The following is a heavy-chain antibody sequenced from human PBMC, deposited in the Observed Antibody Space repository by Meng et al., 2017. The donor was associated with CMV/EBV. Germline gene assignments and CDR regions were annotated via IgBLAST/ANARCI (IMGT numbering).Heavy chain of an antibody. J-gene: IGHJ4*02. D-gene: IGHD2-2*01. V-gene: IGHV3-30*02. CDR1: FTFRSYG. Sequence: FTFRSYGMHWVRQAPGKGLEWVAFIRYDGSNKYYADSVKGRFTISRDNSKNTLYLQMNSLRAEDTAVYYCAKEWGWCSSTSCYTLDYWGQGTLVTVSS. CDR3: AKEWGWCSSTSCYTLDY. CDR2: IRYDGSNK.